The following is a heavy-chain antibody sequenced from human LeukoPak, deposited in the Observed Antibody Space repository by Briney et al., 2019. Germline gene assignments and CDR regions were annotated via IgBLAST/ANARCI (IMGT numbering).Heavy chain of an antibody. V-gene: IGHV3-7*01. D-gene: IGHD6-13*01. CDR1: GFTFSSYW. CDR3: ARGRGIAEWFDP. J-gene: IGHJ5*02. CDR2: IKQDGSEK. Sequence: GGSLRLSCAASGFTFSSYWMSWVRQAPGKGLEWVANIKQDGSEKYYVDTVKGRFTIPRDNAKNSLYLQMNSLRAEDTAVYYCARGRGIAEWFDPWGQGTLVTVSS.